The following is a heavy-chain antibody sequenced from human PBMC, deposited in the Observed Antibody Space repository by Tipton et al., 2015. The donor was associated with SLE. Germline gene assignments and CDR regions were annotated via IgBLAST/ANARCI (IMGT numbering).Heavy chain of an antibody. CDR1: GGSISNYY. Sequence: GLVKPSETLSLTCTVSGGSISNYYWSWIRQPPGKGLEWIGEVNHSGTTNYNPSLKSRVTISVDTSKNQFSLKLSSVTAADTAVYYCARGIVAAFYYWGQGTLVTVSS. CDR3: ARGIVAAFYY. D-gene: IGHD6-6*01. V-gene: IGHV4-34*01. CDR2: VNHSGTT. J-gene: IGHJ4*02.